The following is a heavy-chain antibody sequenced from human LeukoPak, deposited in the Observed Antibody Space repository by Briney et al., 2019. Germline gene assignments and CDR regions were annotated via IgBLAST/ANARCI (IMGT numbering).Heavy chain of an antibody. V-gene: IGHV4-4*07. D-gene: IGHD1-26*01. CDR2: IYTSGST. CDR3: ANRRGPSRGSYDDFDP. J-gene: IGHJ5*02. CDR1: GGSISSYY. Sequence: SETLSLTCPVSGGSISSYYWSWIRQHPGKGLEWIGRIYTSGSTNYNPPLQSRVTMSVDTSKNHFSLKLTSVTAADTSVYYCANRRGPSRGSYDDFDPWGQVTLVTVSS.